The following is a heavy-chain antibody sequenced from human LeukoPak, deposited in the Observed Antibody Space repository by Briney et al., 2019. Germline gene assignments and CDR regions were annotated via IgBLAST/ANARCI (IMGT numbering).Heavy chain of an antibody. CDR2: IDPSDSYT. CDR3: ARRSHYYDSSGYTYPFDP. V-gene: IGHV5-10-1*01. Sequence: GESLKISCKGSGYSFTSYWISWVRQMPGKGLEWMGRIDPSDSYTNYSPSFQGHVTISADKSISTAYLQWSSLKASDTAMYYCARRSHYYDSSGYTYPFDPWGQGTLVTVSS. CDR1: GYSFTSYW. D-gene: IGHD3-22*01. J-gene: IGHJ5*02.